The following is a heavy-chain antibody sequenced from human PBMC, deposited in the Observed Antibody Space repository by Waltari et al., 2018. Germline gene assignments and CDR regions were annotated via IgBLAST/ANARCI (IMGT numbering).Heavy chain of an antibody. CDR2: IYYSGST. CDR3: ARTLWAYYYDSSGYSY. CDR1: GGSISSSRYY. J-gene: IGHJ4*02. Sequence: QLQLQESGPGLVKPSETLSLTCTVSGGSISSSRYYWGWIRQPPGKGLEWIGSIYYSGSTYYNPSLKSRVTISVDTSKNQFSLKLSSVTAADTAVYYCARTLWAYYYDSSGYSYWGQGTLVTVSS. V-gene: IGHV4-39*07. D-gene: IGHD3-22*01.